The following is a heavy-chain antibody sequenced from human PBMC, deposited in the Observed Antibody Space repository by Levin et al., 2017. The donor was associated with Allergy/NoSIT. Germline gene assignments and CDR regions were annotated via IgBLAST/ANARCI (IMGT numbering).Heavy chain of an antibody. CDR2: IYPGDSDT. V-gene: IGHV5-51*01. CDR1: GYSFASHW. D-gene: IGHD7-27*01. J-gene: IGHJ4*02. CDR3: ARPGLKLGPFDY. Sequence: HGESLKISCRASGYSFASHWIGWVRQMPGKGPEWMGVIYPGDSDTAYNPSFQGQVTISADKSINTAYLQWSSLKTSDTAIYYCARPGLKLGPFDYWGQGTLVTVTS.